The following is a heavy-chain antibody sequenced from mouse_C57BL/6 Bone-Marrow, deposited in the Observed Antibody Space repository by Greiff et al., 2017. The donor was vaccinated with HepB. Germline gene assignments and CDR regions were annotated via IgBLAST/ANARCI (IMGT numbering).Heavy chain of an antibody. CDR3: AGAWDAGDY. J-gene: IGHJ2*01. CDR1: GYTFTSYW. Sequence: VQLQQPGAGLVKPGASVKLSCTASGYTFTSYWMHWVKQSPGQGLEWIGMIHPNSGSTNYNEKFKSKATLTVDKSSSTDYMQLSSLTSEDSAVYYWAGAWDAGDYWGQGTTLTVSS. V-gene: IGHV1-64*01. CDR2: IHPNSGST. D-gene: IGHD4-1*01.